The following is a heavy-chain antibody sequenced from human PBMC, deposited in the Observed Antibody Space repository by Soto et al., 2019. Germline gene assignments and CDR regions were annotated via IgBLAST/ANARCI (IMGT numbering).Heavy chain of an antibody. Sequence: PSETLSLTCTVSGGSISSSSSYWGWIRQPPGKGLEWIGSIYYSGSTYYNPSLKSRVTISVDTSKNQFSLKLSSVTAADTAVYYCARLKGGLYDFWSGYGMDVWGQGTTVT. CDR3: ARLKGGLYDFWSGYGMDV. J-gene: IGHJ6*02. CDR2: IYYSGST. D-gene: IGHD3-3*01. V-gene: IGHV4-39*01. CDR1: GGSISSSSSY.